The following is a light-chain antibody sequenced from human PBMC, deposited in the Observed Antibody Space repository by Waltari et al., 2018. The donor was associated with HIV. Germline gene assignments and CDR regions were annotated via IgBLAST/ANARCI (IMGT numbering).Light chain of an antibody. CDR1: SRDVGGHDY. V-gene: IGLV2-11*01. CDR2: DVT. CDR3: CSFAGSNTLV. J-gene: IGLJ2*01. Sequence: QSALTQPRSVSGSPGQSVTISCTGTSRDVGGHDYVSWYQQRPGKAPQLMIYDVTERPSGVPDRCPGSKSANTAPLTISGLQAEDEADYYCCSFAGSNTLVFGGGTELTVL.